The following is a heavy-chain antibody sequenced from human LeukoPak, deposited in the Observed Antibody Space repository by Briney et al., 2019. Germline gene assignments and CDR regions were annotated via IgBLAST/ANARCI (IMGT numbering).Heavy chain of an antibody. Sequence: PGGSLRLSCAASVLTFSSYAMSWVRQAPGKGLEWVSAISGSGGSTYYADSVKGRFTISRDNSKNTLYLQMNSLRAEDTAVYYCGPRYSSSWRPTNFDYWGQGTLVTVSS. D-gene: IGHD6-13*01. CDR2: ISGSGGST. CDR3: GPRYSSSWRPTNFDY. V-gene: IGHV3-23*01. J-gene: IGHJ4*02. CDR1: VLTFSSYA.